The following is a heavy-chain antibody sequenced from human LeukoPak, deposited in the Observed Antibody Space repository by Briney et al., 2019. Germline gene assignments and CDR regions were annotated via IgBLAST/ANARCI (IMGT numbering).Heavy chain of an antibody. J-gene: IGHJ5*02. Sequence: ASVKVSCKASGGTFSSYAISWVRQAPGQGLEWMGWMNPNSGNTGYAQKFQGRVTMTRNTSISTAYMELSSLRSEDTAVYYCARGRGRSSWYSGWFDPWGQGTLVTVSS. CDR1: GGTFSSYA. CDR3: ARGRGRSSWYSGWFDP. V-gene: IGHV1-8*02. CDR2: MNPNSGNT. D-gene: IGHD6-13*01.